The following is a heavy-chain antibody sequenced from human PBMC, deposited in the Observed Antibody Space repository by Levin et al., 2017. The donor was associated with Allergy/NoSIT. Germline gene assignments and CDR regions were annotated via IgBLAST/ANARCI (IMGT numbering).Heavy chain of an antibody. CDR1: GGSISSYY. D-gene: IGHD6-13*01. V-gene: IGHV4-59*01. Sequence: AGGSLRLSCTVSGGSISSYYWSWIRQPPGKGLEWIGYIYYSGSTNYNPSLKSRVTISVDTSKNQFSLKLSSVTAADTAVYYCARVYGDSSSSHYYYYYYYGMDVWGQGTTVTVSS. CDR2: IYYSGST. CDR3: ARVYGDSSSSHYYYYYYYGMDV. J-gene: IGHJ6*02.